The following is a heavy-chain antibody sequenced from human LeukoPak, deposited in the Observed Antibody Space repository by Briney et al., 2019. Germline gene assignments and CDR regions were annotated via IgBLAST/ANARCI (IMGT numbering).Heavy chain of an antibody. J-gene: IGHJ4*02. CDR2: IGGSGGNI. V-gene: IGHV3-23*01. CDR1: GFTFSSSP. Sequence: GGSLRLSCAASGFTFSSSPMSWVRQAPGKGLEWVSVIGGSGGNINYADSVKGRFTISGDNSKNTLYLQMNSLRAEDTAVYYCAQWHTVDYWGQGTLVTVSS. CDR3: AQWHTVDY. D-gene: IGHD2-8*01.